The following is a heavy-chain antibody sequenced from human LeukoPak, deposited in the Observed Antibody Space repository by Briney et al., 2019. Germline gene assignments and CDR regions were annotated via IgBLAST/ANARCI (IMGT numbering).Heavy chain of an antibody. CDR2: IYYNGYN. D-gene: IGHD3-22*01. CDR3: ARGSYHYYDSSGYYPGY. V-gene: IGHV4-59*01. J-gene: IGHJ4*02. CDR1: GGSISSYY. Sequence: SETLSLTCTVSGGSISSYYWSWIRQPPGKGLEWVGYIYYNGYNNYNPSPKSRVTISVDTSKNQFSLKLSSVTAADTAVYYCARGSYHYYDSSGYYPGYWGQGTLVTVSS.